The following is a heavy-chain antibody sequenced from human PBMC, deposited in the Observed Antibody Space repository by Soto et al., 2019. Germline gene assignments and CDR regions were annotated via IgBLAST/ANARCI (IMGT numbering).Heavy chain of an antibody. CDR2: IHYTGSI. CDR3: AREDDGGDRDYYGLDV. V-gene: IGHV4-30-4*08. J-gene: IGHJ6*02. Sequence: QVQLQQSGPGLVEPSQTLSLTCAVSGGSISSEYFHWTWIRQSPGKGLEWIGYIHYTGSIMYNPSFKRRRTTAADTTKNQFSLQLTSVTAADTAVYFCAREDDGGDRDYYGLDVWGQGTTVTVSS. CDR1: GGSISSEYFH. D-gene: IGHD2-21*02.